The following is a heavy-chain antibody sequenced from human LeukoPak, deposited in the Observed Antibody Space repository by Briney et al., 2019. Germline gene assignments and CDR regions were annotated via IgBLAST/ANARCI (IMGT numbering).Heavy chain of an antibody. CDR2: ISNSGATV. Sequence: GGSLRLSCAASGFTFSNHEMNWVRQAPGKGLEWLSYISNSGATVYYADSVKGRFSISRDNAKNSLDLQMTSLRAKDTGIYYCARGPRAYTSGWYYFDSWGRGTLVTVSS. D-gene: IGHD6-19*01. CDR3: ARGPRAYTSGWYYFDS. J-gene: IGHJ4*02. V-gene: IGHV3-48*03. CDR1: GFTFSNHE.